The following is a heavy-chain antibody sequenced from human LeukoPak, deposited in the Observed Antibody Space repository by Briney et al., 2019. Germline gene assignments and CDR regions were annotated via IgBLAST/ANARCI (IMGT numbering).Heavy chain of an antibody. CDR3: ARGRCVGSTNCYYFDS. CDR2: PNSGNT. D-gene: IGHD2-2*01. J-gene: IGHJ4*02. V-gene: IGHV1-8*03. Sequence: PNSGNTGYAQKFQGRVTITRDTSASTAYMELSSLRSEDTAVYYCARGRCVGSTNCYYFDSWGQGTLVTVSS.